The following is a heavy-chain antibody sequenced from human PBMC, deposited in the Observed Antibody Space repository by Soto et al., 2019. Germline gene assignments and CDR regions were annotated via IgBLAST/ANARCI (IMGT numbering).Heavy chain of an antibody. V-gene: IGHV4-61*01. CDR2: IFTSGGA. Sequence: PSETLSLTCTVSGGSVGTGINYWTWIRQTPGEGLEWIGNIFTSGGANYDPSLKTRVTISVDTSKNQFSLKLTSVTAADTAVYYCARDGKVDIDRGGYYYYDMDVWGQGTTVTVSS. CDR3: ARDGKVDIDRGGYYYYDMDV. CDR1: GGSVGTGINY. D-gene: IGHD5-12*01. J-gene: IGHJ6*02.